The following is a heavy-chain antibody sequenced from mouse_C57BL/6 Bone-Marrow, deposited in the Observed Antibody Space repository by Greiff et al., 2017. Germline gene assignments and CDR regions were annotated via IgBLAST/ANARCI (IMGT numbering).Heavy chain of an antibody. J-gene: IGHJ3*01. CDR1: GYTFTSYW. CDR2: INPRSGYT. D-gene: IGHD3-1*01. Sequence: QVHVKQSGAELVKPGASVKLSCKASGYTFTSYWMHWVKQRPGQGLDWIGYINPRSGYTKYNQKFKDKATLTADKSSSTAYMQLRSLAYEDSAVYYCASGLPGAYWGQGTLVTVSA. CDR3: ASGLPGAY. V-gene: IGHV1-7*01.